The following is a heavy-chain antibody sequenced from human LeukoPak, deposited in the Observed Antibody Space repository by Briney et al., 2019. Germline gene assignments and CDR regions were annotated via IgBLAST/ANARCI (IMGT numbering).Heavy chain of an antibody. D-gene: IGHD3-10*02. Sequence: GATVNISCKASGYRFTDYYIYWVQRAPGEGLEWMGRVDPEDGETVYAEKFKDRLTMTADTSTNTAYMELTSLTSADTAVYYCVTDTQVAPGDIIMFRDYWGQGALVTVSS. J-gene: IGHJ4*02. CDR3: VTDTQVAPGDIIMFRDY. CDR2: VDPEDGET. V-gene: IGHV1-69-2*01. CDR1: GYRFTDYY.